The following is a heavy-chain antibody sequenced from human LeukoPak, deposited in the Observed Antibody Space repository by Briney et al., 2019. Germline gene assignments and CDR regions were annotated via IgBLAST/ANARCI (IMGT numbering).Heavy chain of an antibody. CDR3: AKDLGRIQTYGMDV. V-gene: IGHV3-23*01. Sequence: GGSLRLSCAASGFTFSSYAMSWVRRAPGKGLEWVSAISGSGGSTYYADSVKGRFTISRDNSKNTLYLQMNSLRAEDTAVYYCAKDLGRIQTYGMDVWGQGTTVTVSS. CDR1: GFTFSSYA. J-gene: IGHJ6*02. CDR2: ISGSGGST.